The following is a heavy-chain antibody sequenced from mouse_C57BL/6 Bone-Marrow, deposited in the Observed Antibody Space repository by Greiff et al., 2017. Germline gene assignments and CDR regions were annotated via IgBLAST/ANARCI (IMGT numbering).Heavy chain of an antibody. CDR3: AREEVYYDYGFAY. CDR2: IDPSDSYT. CDR1: GYTFTSYW. J-gene: IGHJ3*01. D-gene: IGHD2-4*01. Sequence: VQLQQPGAELVMPGASVKLSCKASGYTFTSYWMHWVKQRPGQGLEWIGEIDPSDSYTNYNQKFKGKSTLTVDKSSSTAYMQLSSLTSEDSAVYYGAREEVYYDYGFAYWGQGTLVTVSA. V-gene: IGHV1-69*01.